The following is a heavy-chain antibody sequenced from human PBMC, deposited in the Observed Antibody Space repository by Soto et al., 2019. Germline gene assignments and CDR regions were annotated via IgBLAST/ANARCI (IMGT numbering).Heavy chain of an antibody. D-gene: IGHD4-17*01. CDR1: GGSISSGTYY. J-gene: IGHJ4*02. Sequence: QVQLQESGPGLVKPSQTLSLTCTVSGGSISSGTYYWNWIRQHPGKGLEWIGYISYSGGTYYNPSLKSRLTISIDPSKNQFSLKLSSVTAADTAVYHCARGGNYGDPIDYWGQGTLVTVSS. CDR3: ARGGNYGDPIDY. V-gene: IGHV4-31*03. CDR2: ISYSGGT.